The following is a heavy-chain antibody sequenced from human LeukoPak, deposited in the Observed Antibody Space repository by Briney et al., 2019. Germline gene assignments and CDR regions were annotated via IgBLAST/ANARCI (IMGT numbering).Heavy chain of an antibody. CDR1: GFTFSSYD. V-gene: IGHV3-23*01. J-gene: IGHJ4*02. CDR2: ISSSNGIT. Sequence: GGSLRLSRAASGFTFSSYDMSWVRQAPGKGLEWVSGISSSNGITYYADSVKGRFTISRDNSKNTLYLQMNSLRAEDTAVYYCAKGGYFSFDYWGQGALVAVSS. D-gene: IGHD1-26*01. CDR3: AKGGYFSFDY.